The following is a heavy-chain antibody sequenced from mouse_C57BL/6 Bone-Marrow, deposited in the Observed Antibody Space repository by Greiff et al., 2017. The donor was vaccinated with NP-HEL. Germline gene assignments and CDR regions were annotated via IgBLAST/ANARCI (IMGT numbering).Heavy chain of an antibody. V-gene: IGHV1-69*01. Sequence: VQLQQPGAELVMPGASVKLSCKASGYTFTSYWMHWVKQRPGQGLEWIGEIDPSDSYTNYNQKFKGKSTLTVDKSSSTAYMQLSSLTSEDSAVYYCAIYYDYDGGFDYWGQGTTLTVSS. J-gene: IGHJ2*01. CDR3: AIYYDYDGGFDY. CDR1: GYTFTSYW. D-gene: IGHD2-4*01. CDR2: IDPSDSYT.